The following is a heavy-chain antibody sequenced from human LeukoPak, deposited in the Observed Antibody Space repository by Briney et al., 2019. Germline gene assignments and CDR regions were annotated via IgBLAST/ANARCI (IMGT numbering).Heavy chain of an antibody. CDR2: ISGSGGST. J-gene: IGHJ4*02. CDR1: GFTFSIYA. D-gene: IGHD3-22*01. Sequence: GGSLRLSCAASGFTFSIYAMNWVRQAPGKGLEWVSAISGSGGSTYYADSVKGRFTISRDNSKSTLYLQMNGLRAEDTAVYYCAKAAADYYDSSGYYYLCDYWGQGTLVTASS. V-gene: IGHV3-23*01. CDR3: AKAAADYYDSSGYYYLCDY.